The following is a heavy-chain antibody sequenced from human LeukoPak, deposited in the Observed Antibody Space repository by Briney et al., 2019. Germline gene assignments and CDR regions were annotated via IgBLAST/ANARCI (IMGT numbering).Heavy chain of an antibody. Sequence: LRLSCAASGFTFSSYAMYWVRQPPGKGLEWIGSIYYSGNTYYNASLKSQVSISIDTSKNQFSLRLTSVTAADTAVYYCARQTGSGLFILPGGQGTLVTVSS. CDR3: ARQTGSGLFILP. J-gene: IGHJ4*02. V-gene: IGHV4-39*01. CDR2: IYYSGNT. D-gene: IGHD3/OR15-3a*01. CDR1: GFTFSSYAMY.